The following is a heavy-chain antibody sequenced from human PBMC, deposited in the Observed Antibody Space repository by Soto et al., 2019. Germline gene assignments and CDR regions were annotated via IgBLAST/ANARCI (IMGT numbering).Heavy chain of an antibody. Sequence: GGSLRLSCAASGFTFSSNGMHWVRQAPGKGLEWVALISYDGSNKFYADSVKGRFTITRDNSKNTLYLQMNSLRPDDTAVYYCAKDGEGFYYYDSSGPKSWFDSWGQGTRVTAPQ. D-gene: IGHD3-22*01. CDR2: ISYDGSNK. J-gene: IGHJ5*01. CDR3: AKDGEGFYYYDSSGPKSWFDS. V-gene: IGHV3-30*18. CDR1: GFTFSSNG.